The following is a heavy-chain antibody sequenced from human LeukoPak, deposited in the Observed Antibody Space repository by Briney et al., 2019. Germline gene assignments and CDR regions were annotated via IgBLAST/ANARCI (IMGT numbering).Heavy chain of an antibody. CDR1: GFTFNTYG. D-gene: IGHD3-22*01. J-gene: IGHJ4*02. CDR2: ITSSGGST. CDR3: ARDAEVGYFDSSNFYDY. V-gene: IGHV3-23*01. Sequence: GGSLRLSCAASGFTFNTYGMTWVRQAPGKGLEWVSAITSSGGSTYYGDSVKGRFTISRDNSRNTLYLQMNSLRVDDTAVYYCARDAEVGYFDSSNFYDYWGQGTLVTVSS.